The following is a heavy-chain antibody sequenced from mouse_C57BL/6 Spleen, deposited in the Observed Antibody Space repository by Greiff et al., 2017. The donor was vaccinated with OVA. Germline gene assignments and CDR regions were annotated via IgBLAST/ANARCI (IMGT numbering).Heavy chain of an antibody. CDR2: IYPRSGNT. CDR3: ARGAYYSNYFYAMDY. D-gene: IGHD2-5*01. CDR1: GYTFTSYG. J-gene: IGHJ4*01. V-gene: IGHV1-81*01. Sequence: QVHVKQSGAELARPGASVKLSCKASGYTFTSYGISWVKQRTGQGLEWIGEIYPRSGNTYYNEKFKGKATLTADKSSSTAYMELRSLTSEDSAVYFCARGAYYSNYFYAMDYWGQGTSVTVSS.